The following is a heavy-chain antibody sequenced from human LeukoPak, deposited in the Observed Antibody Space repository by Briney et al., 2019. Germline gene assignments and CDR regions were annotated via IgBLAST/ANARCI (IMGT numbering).Heavy chain of an antibody. CDR1: GFTFSSYA. J-gene: IGHJ5*02. V-gene: IGHV3-23*01. CDR3: AKDSGSGSYPNWFDP. CDR2: ISGSGGST. D-gene: IGHD6-19*01. Sequence: PGGSLRLSCAASGFTFSSYAMSWVRQAPGKGLEWVSAISGSGGSTYNADSVKGRFTISRDNSKNTLYLQMNSLRAEDTAVYYCAKDSGSGSYPNWFDPWGQGTLGTVSS.